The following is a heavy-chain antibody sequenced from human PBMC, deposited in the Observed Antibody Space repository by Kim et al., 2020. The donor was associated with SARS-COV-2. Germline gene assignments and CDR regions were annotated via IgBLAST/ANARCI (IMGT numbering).Heavy chain of an antibody. D-gene: IGHD3-22*01. Sequence: SETLSLTCTVSGGSVSSGSYYWSWIRQPPEKGLEWIGYIYYSGSTNYNPSLKSRVTISVDTSKNQFSLKLSSVTAADTAVYYCARDDYYDSSGYWPGAFDIWGQGTMVTVSS. V-gene: IGHV4-61*01. CDR3: ARDDYYDSSGYWPGAFDI. CDR2: IYYSGST. J-gene: IGHJ3*02. CDR1: GGSVSSGSYY.